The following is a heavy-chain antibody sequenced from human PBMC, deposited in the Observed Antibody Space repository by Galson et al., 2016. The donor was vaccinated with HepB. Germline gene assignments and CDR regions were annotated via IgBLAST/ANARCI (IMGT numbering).Heavy chain of an antibody. CDR1: GGSIGSYY. CDR2: IHYTGST. J-gene: IGHJ5*02. CDR3: ARTRHLVYNWFDP. Sequence: ETLSPTCTVSGGSIGSYYWSWIRQPPGKGLEWIGYIHYTGSTNYNPSLKSRVTISVDTFKDQFSLKLRSVTAADTAVYYCARTRHLVYNWFDPWGQGSLVTVSS. V-gene: IGHV4-59*01. D-gene: IGHD6-13*01.